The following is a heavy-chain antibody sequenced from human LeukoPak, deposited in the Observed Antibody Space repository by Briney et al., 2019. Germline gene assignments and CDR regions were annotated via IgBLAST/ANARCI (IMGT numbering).Heavy chain of an antibody. D-gene: IGHD3-10*01. CDR2: INQDGSEK. Sequence: PGGSLRLSCAASGFTFSSYWMNWVRQAPGKGLEWVDNINQDGSEKYYVDSVKGRFTNSRDNGKNSLYLQLNSLRAEDTAVYYCAREGPGEYFDYWGQGTLVTVSS. V-gene: IGHV3-7*01. J-gene: IGHJ4*02. CDR3: AREGPGEYFDY. CDR1: GFTFSSYW.